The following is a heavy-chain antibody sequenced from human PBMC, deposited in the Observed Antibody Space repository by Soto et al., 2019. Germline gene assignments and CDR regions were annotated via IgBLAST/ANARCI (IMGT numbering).Heavy chain of an antibody. D-gene: IGHD3-3*01. CDR1: GFTFSSYG. V-gene: IGHV3-33*01. J-gene: IGHJ4*02. CDR3: ARVGPGILRVGFDY. CDR2: IWYDGSNK. Sequence: QVQLVESGGGVVQRGRSLRLSCAASGFTFSSYGMHWVRQAPGKGLEWVAVIWYDGSNKYYADSVKGRFTISRDNSKNTLYLQMNSLRAEDTAVYYCARVGPGILRVGFDYWGQGTLVTVSS.